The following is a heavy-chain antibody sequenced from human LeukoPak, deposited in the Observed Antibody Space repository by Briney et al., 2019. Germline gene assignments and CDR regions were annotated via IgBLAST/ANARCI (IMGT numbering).Heavy chain of an antibody. CDR1: GGSISTYY. J-gene: IGHJ4*02. CDR2: IYYSGNT. V-gene: IGHV4-59*01. D-gene: IGHD2-2*02. Sequence: PSETLSLTCTVSGGSISTYYWSWIRQPPGKGLEWIGYIYYSGNTNYNPSLKSRVTISVDTSENQFSLKLSSVTAADTAVYYCARAYTSWSFDYWGQGTLVTVSS. CDR3: ARAYTSWSFDY.